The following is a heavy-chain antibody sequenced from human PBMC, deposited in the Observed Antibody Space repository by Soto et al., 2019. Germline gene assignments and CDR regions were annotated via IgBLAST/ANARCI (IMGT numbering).Heavy chain of an antibody. Sequence: SETLSLTCTVSGGSISSGAHYWSWIRQLPGKGLEWIGNIYYSGSNYYNPSLKSRVTISVDTSNNQFSLNLSSVTAADTAIYYCARDRYGVPRGDYFDSWGQGILVTVST. CDR3: ARDRYGVPRGDYFDS. J-gene: IGHJ4*02. CDR1: GGSISSGAHY. D-gene: IGHD4-17*01. V-gene: IGHV4-31*03. CDR2: IYYSGSN.